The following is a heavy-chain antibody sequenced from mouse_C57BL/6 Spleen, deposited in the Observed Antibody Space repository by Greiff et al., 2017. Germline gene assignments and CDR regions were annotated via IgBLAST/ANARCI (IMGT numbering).Heavy chain of an antibody. CDR3: ARDGVTTVVVRDYAMDY. D-gene: IGHD1-1*01. J-gene: IGHJ4*01. Sequence: EVQVVESGGGLVKPGGSLKLSCAASGFTFSSYAMSWVRQTPEKRLEWVATISDGGSYTYYPDNVKGRFTISRDNAKNNLYLQMSHLKSEDTAMYYCARDGVTTVVVRDYAMDYWGQGTSVTVSS. V-gene: IGHV5-4*01. CDR2: ISDGGSYT. CDR1: GFTFSSYA.